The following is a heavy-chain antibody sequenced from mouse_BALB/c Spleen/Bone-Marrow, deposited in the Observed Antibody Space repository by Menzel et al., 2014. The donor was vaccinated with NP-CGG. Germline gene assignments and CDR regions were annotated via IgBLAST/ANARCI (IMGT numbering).Heavy chain of an antibody. J-gene: IGHJ4*01. V-gene: IGHV1-4*01. CDR3: ARGNPLYAMDY. CDR2: INPSTGYT. D-gene: IGHD2-1*01. CDR1: GYTFTSYW. Sequence: QVQLQQSGAELARPGASVKMSCKASGYTFTSYWMHWVKQRPGQGLEWIGYINPSTGYTEYNQKFKGKATLTADKSSSTAYMQLSSLTSKDSAVYYCARGNPLYAMDYWGQGTSVTVSS.